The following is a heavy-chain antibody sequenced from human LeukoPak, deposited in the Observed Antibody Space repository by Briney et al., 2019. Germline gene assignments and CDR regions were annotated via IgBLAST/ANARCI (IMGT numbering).Heavy chain of an antibody. CDR1: GFTVSSNY. CDR3: AKRKVSREYYFDY. D-gene: IGHD1-1*01. J-gene: IGHJ4*02. CDR2: IYSGGST. Sequence: PGGSLRLSCAASGFTVSSNYMSWVRQAPGKGLEWVSVIYSGGSTYYADSVKGRFTISRDNSKNTLYLQMNSLRAEDTAVYYCAKRKVSREYYFDYWGQGTLVTVSS. V-gene: IGHV3-53*01.